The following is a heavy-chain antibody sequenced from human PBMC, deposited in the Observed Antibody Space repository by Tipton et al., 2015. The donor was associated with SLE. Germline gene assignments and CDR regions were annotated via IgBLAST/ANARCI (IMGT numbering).Heavy chain of an antibody. CDR3: ARAKYCGGDCYPSYFDY. D-gene: IGHD2-21*01. V-gene: IGHV4-30-2*01. CDR2: IYHSGST. Sequence: TLSLTCAVSGGSISSGGYSWSWIRQPPGKGLEWIGYIYHSGSTYYNPSLKSRVTISVDTSKNQFSLKLSSVTAADTAVYYCARAKYCGGDCYPSYFDYWGQGSLVTVSS. CDR1: GGSISSGGYS. J-gene: IGHJ4*02.